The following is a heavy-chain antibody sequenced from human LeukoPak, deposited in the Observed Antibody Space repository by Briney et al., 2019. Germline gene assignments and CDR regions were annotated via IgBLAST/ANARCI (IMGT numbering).Heavy chain of an antibody. J-gene: IGHJ5*02. CDR2: INHSGST. Sequence: PSETLSLTCAVYGGSFSGYYWSWIREPPGKGLEWIGEINHSGSTNYNPSLNSRATISVDTSKNQFSLKLSSVTAADTAVYYCARGGPRGYSYGLRRFDPWGQGTLVTVSS. CDR1: GGSFSGYY. CDR3: ARGGPRGYSYGLRRFDP. V-gene: IGHV4-34*01. D-gene: IGHD5-18*01.